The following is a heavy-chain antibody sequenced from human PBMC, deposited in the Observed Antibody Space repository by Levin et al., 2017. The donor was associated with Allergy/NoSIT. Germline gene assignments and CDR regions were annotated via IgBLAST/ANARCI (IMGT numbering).Heavy chain of an antibody. CDR2: IRSQANGETS. CDR3: STQRSFGELLLPF. Sequence: GESLKISCVASGFTFGLASMNWVRQAPGKGLEWVGHIRSQANGETSDYAAPVKGRFTISRDDSKSTVYLQMNSLKTEDAAVYYCSTQRSFGELLLPFWGQGALVTVSS. V-gene: IGHV3-15*01. D-gene: IGHD3-10*01. CDR1: GFTFGLAS. J-gene: IGHJ4*02.